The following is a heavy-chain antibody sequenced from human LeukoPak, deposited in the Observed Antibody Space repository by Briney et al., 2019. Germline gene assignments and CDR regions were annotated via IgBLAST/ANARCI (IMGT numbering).Heavy chain of an antibody. J-gene: IGHJ4*02. CDR3: TTDRSSWYSFDY. V-gene: IGHV3-15*01. CDR2: IKSKTDGGTT. CDR1: GFTFSNAW. D-gene: IGHD6-13*01. Sequence: GGSLRLSCAASGFTFSNAWMSWVRQAPGKGLEWVGRIKSKTDGGTTDYAAPVKGRFTISRDDSKNTLYLQMNSLKTEDTAVYYCTTDRSSWYSFDYWGQGTLVTVSS.